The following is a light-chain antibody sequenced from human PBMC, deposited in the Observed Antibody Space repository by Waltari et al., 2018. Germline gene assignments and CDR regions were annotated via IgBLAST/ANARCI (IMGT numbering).Light chain of an antibody. Sequence: QSALTQPASVSGSPGQSITISCTGTSSDVGSYNLVSWYQQHPGKAPKRMIYEGSKRRSGVANSFSGYKSGNTASLTISGLQAEDEADYYCCSYAGIGVFGTGTKVTVL. CDR2: EGS. V-gene: IGLV2-23*01. CDR3: CSYAGIGV. CDR1: SSDVGSYNL. J-gene: IGLJ1*01.